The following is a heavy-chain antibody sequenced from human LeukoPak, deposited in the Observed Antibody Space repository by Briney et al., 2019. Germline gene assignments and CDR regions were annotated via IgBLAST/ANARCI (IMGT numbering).Heavy chain of an antibody. Sequence: SETLSLTCAVYGGSFSGYYWSWIRQPPGKGLEWIGEINHSGSTNYNPSLKSRVTISVDTSKNQFSLKLSSVTAADTAVYYRAHGYCSSTSCRGNWFDPWGQGTLVTVSS. J-gene: IGHJ5*02. CDR3: AHGYCSSTSCRGNWFDP. D-gene: IGHD2-2*01. CDR1: GGSFSGYY. V-gene: IGHV4-34*01. CDR2: INHSGST.